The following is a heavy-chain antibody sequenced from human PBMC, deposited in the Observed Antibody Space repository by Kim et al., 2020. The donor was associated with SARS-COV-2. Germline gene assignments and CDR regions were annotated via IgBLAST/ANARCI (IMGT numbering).Heavy chain of an antibody. Sequence: GGSLRLSCAASGFTFSNACMSWVRQAPGKGLEWVGRISSKTDGGTTDYAVHVRVSFSIARAESKHTLHLHMNSVETEDAAVYYCATVDYRKSDYYGQGT. J-gene: IGHJ4*02. V-gene: IGHV3-15*01. CDR2: ISSKTDGGTT. CDR3: ATVDYRKSDY. D-gene: IGHD4-4*01. CDR1: GFTFSNAC.